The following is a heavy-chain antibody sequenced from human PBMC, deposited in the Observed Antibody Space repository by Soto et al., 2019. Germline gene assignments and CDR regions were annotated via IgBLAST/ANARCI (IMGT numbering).Heavy chain of an antibody. V-gene: IGHV4-34*01. CDR3: ARDRAKWKDYYYYGMDV. CDR2: INHSGST. J-gene: IGHJ6*02. CDR1: GGSFSGYY. Sequence: SETLSLTCAVYGGSFSGYYWSWIRQPPGKGLEWIGEINHSGSTNYNPSLKSRVTMSVDTSKNQFSLKLSSVTAADTAVYYCARDRAKWKDYYYYGMDVWGQGTTVTVSS. D-gene: IGHD1-20*01.